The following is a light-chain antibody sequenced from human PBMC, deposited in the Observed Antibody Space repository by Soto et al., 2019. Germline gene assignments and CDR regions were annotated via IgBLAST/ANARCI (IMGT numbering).Light chain of an antibody. CDR2: TNT. J-gene: IGLJ3*02. V-gene: IGLV1-40*01. CDR3: QSYDSNLRGIWV. CDR1: SSNIGAGYD. Sequence: QSVLPQPPSVSGAPGQRVTISCTGSSSNIGAGYDVHWYQQLPGTVPKLLIHTNTNRPSGVPDRFSGSKSGTSASLSITGLQAEDEADYYCQSYDSNLRGIWVFGGGTKVTVL.